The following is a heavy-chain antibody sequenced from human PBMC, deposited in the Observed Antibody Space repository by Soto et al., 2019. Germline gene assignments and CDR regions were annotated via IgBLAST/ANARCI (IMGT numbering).Heavy chain of an antibody. CDR1: GFIVSNNY. V-gene: IGHV3-53*04. CDR3: ARGSSGYGYDAFDM. CDR2: IYSGGST. D-gene: IGHD5-12*01. Sequence: GGSLRLSCAASGFIVSNNYMNWVRQAPGKGLEWVSVIYSGGSTYYADSVKGRLAISRHTSKNTVDLQMNSLRAEDTAVYYCARGSSGYGYDAFDMWGQGTVVTVSS. J-gene: IGHJ3*02.